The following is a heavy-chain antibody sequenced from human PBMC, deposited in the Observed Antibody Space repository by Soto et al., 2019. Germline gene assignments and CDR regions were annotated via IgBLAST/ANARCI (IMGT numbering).Heavy chain of an antibody. CDR3: ARGARTGDWYAFDI. D-gene: IGHD7-27*01. CDR1: GFTVSSNY. CDR2: IYSGGST. J-gene: IGHJ3*02. V-gene: IGHV3-53*04. Sequence: GGSLRLSCAASGFTVSSNYMSWVRQAPGKGLEWVSVIYSGGSTYFADSVKGRFTISRHNSKNTLYLQMNSLRAEDTAVYYCARGARTGDWYAFDIWGQGTMVTVSS.